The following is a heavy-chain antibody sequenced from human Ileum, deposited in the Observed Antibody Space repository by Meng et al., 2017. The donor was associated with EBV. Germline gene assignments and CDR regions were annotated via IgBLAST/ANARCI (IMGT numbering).Heavy chain of an antibody. CDR3: ARDGYSSGSD. J-gene: IGHJ4*02. CDR2: FYNSGST. CDR1: GGSVSSGGNY. Sequence: VELQESGPGLVKPSETLSLTCSVSGGSVSSGGNYWSCIRQPPGKGLEWIGYFYNSGSTNYNPSLKSRVTISVDTSKNQFSLKLSSVTAADTAVYYCARDGYSSGSDWGQGTLVTVSS. V-gene: IGHV4-61*08. D-gene: IGHD6-19*01.